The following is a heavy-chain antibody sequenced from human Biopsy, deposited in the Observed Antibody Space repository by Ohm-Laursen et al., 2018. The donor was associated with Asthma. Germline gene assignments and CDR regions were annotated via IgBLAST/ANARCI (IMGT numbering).Heavy chain of an antibody. Sequence: GSLRLSCAASGFTFSSFAMNWVRQAPGKGLEWVSAITSNGGRTDYADSVKGRFTISRDNSKNTLYLQMNSLRAEDTAVYYCARDGGSSEDYWGQGTLVTVSS. CDR1: GFTFSSFA. D-gene: IGHD5-12*01. J-gene: IGHJ4*02. CDR3: ARDGGSSEDY. CDR2: ITSNGGRT. V-gene: IGHV3-23*01.